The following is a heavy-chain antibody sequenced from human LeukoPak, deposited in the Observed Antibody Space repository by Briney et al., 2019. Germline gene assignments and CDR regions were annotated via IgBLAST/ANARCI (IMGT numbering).Heavy chain of an antibody. CDR2: IWYDGSNK. V-gene: IGHV3-33*01. D-gene: IGHD6-19*01. Sequence: PGGSLRLSCAASGFTFSSYGMHWARQAPGKGLEWVAVIWYDGSNKYYADSVKGRFTISRDNSKNTLYLQMNSLRAEDTAVYYCARVVETYSSGWYPGYYYMDVWGKGTTVTVSS. CDR3: ARVVETYSSGWYPGYYYMDV. CDR1: GFTFSSYG. J-gene: IGHJ6*03.